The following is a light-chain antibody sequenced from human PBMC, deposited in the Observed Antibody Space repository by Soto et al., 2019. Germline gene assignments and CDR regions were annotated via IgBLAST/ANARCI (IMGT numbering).Light chain of an antibody. CDR3: LQHNSYPQT. CDR2: IAS. V-gene: IGKV1-17*01. Sequence: DIQMTQSPSSLSAYVGDRVTITCRASQSISSYLNWYQQKPGKAPKRLIYIASSLQSGVPSRFSGSGSGTEFTLTISSLQPEDFATYYCLQHNSYPQTFGQGTRLEIK. CDR1: QSISSY. J-gene: IGKJ5*01.